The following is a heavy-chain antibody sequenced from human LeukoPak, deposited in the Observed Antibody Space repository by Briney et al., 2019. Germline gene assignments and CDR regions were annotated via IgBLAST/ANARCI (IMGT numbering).Heavy chain of an antibody. Sequence: SETLSLTCIVSGGSITSYYWTWIRQPPGKALEWIGSIYSSGSTNYNPSLKSRVTMSVDTSKNQFSLKVSSLTAADTAVFYCARENGYYFDYWGQGILVTVFS. CDR2: IYSSGST. J-gene: IGHJ4*02. CDR3: ARENGYYFDY. V-gene: IGHV4-59*01. D-gene: IGHD2-2*03. CDR1: GGSITSYY.